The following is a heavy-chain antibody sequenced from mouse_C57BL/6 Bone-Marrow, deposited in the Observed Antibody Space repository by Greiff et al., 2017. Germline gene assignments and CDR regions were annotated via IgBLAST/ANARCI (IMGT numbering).Heavy chain of an antibody. Sequence: EVQRVESGPGLVKPSQSLSLTCSVTGYSITSGYYWNWIRQFPGNKLEWMGYISYDGSNNYNPSLKNRISITRDTSKNQFFLKLNSVTTEDTATYYCAGNWDVYYFDYWGQGTTLTVSS. D-gene: IGHD4-1*01. V-gene: IGHV3-6*01. J-gene: IGHJ2*01. CDR1: GYSITSGYY. CDR3: AGNWDVYYFDY. CDR2: ISYDGSN.